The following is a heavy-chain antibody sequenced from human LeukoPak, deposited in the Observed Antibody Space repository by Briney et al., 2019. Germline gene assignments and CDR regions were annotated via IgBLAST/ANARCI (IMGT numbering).Heavy chain of an antibody. J-gene: IGHJ3*01. CDR1: GFTFSSYG. CDR3: ARAVGPFDF. Sequence: GGSLRLSCAASGFTFSSYGMHWVRQAPGKGLEWVAVIWYDGTIKYYADSVKGRYTISRDKSKNTLYLQMNSLRAEDTAVYYCARAVGPFDFWGQGTIVIVSS. V-gene: IGHV3-33*01. CDR2: IWYDGTIK.